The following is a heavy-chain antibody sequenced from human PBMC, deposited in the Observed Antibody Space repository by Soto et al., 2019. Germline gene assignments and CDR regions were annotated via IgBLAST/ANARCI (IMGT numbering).Heavy chain of an antibody. CDR2: IIPIFGTA. CDR1: GGTFSSYA. CDR3: VRRYSSAFYYYALDV. Sequence: QVQLVQSRAEVKKPGSSVKVSCKASGGTFSSYAISWVRQAPGQGLEWMGGIIPIFGTANYAQKLQGRGTITAAESASTAYMQPSSLRCADTAVYYCVRRYSSAFYYYALDVWGQGTAVTVSS. D-gene: IGHD6-25*01. J-gene: IGHJ6*02. V-gene: IGHV1-69*12.